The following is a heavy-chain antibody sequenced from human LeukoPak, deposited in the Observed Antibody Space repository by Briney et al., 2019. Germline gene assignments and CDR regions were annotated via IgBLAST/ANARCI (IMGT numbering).Heavy chain of an antibody. CDR2: INPNSGGT. D-gene: IGHD6-6*01. V-gene: IGHV1-2*06. CDR1: GYTFTGYY. J-gene: IGHJ4*02. CDR3: ARGLIEYSSSISDY. Sequence: SVKVSCKASGYTFTGYYMHWVRQAPGQGLEWMGRINPNSGGTNYAQKLQGRVIVTRGTSISTAYMELSRLRSDDTAVYYCARGLIEYSSSISDYWGQGTLVTVSS.